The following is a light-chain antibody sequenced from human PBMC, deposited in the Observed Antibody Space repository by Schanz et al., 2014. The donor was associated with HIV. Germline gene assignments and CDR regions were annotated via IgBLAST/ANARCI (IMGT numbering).Light chain of an antibody. V-gene: IGLV2-14*01. CDR1: SSDVGGYNY. J-gene: IGLJ1*01. CDR2: DVS. Sequence: QSALTQPASVSGSPGQSITISCTGTSSDVGGYNYVAWYQQHAGKAPKLMIFDVSNRPSGVSYRFSGSKSGNTASLTISGLQAEDEADYYCSSYTSSTTLVFGTGTKLTVL. CDR3: SSYTSSTTLV.